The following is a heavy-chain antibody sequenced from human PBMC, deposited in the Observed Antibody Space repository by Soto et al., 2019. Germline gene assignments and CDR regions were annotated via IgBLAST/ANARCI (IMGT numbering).Heavy chain of an antibody. CDR3: ARPDYGSGSYPDY. Sequence: QVQLVESGGGVVQPGRSLRLSCVASGFTFSSYAMQWVRQAPGKGLEWVAVISYDGSNKYYADSVKGRFTISRDNSKNTLYLQMNSLRAEDTAVYYCARPDYGSGSYPDYWGQGTLVTVSS. J-gene: IGHJ4*02. V-gene: IGHV3-30-3*01. CDR2: ISYDGSNK. D-gene: IGHD3-10*01. CDR1: GFTFSSYA.